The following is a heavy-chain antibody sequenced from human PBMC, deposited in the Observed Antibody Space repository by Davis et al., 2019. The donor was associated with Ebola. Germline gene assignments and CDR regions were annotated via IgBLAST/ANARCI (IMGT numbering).Heavy chain of an antibody. D-gene: IGHD6-19*01. CDR2: IYDQST. Sequence: GESLKISCAASGFTFSSYAMHWVRQAPGKGLEWVSVIYDQSTAYADAVRGRFIISRDKSNNTLYLEMSSLRVDDTAVYYCATTQWLREFDNWGQGTLVTVSS. J-gene: IGHJ4*02. V-gene: IGHV3-30*14. CDR3: ATTQWLREFDN. CDR1: GFTFSSYA.